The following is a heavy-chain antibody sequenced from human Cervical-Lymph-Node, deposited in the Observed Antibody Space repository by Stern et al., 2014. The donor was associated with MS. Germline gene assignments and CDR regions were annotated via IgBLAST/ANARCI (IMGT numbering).Heavy chain of an antibody. CDR1: GYTFTSHW. J-gene: IGHJ3*02. D-gene: IGHD1-1*01. CDR2: IYPGDSDT. V-gene: IGHV5-51*01. Sequence: EVQLVESGAEVKKPGESVKISCEGSGYTFTSHWIAWVRQVPGKGLEWMGIIYPGDSDTRYSQSFQGRFTISADRSISPAYLQWRTLRASDTAMYYCARCGTTGTIDGFDIWGQGSMVTVSS. CDR3: ARCGTTGTIDGFDI.